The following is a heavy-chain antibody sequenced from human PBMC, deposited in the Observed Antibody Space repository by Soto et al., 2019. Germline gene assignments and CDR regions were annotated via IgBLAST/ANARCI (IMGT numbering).Heavy chain of an antibody. CDR2: IYFRANT. CDR1: GDSINSDKYY. D-gene: IGHD3-9*01. Sequence: PSETLSLTCSVSGDSINSDKYYWGWIRQPPGKGLEWIGSIYFRANTYYNPSLQTRVTISLDKSKSQFSLKLNSVTAADSAVYFCARLEGLATISYYFDFWRQGALVTV. J-gene: IGHJ4*02. V-gene: IGHV4-39*01. CDR3: ARLEGLATISYYFDF.